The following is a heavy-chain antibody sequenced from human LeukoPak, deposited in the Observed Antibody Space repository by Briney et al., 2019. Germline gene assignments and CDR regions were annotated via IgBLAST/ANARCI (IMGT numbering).Heavy chain of an antibody. CDR2: LHAAGGT. CDR3: AREGYDSSGYPRLLDN. D-gene: IGHD3-22*01. J-gene: IGHJ4*02. Sequence: QPGGSLRLSCAASGLTVSSNYITWVRQPPGKGLEWVSVLHAAGGTYYADSVKGRFTISRHISKNTVYLQMNSLRAEDTAVYYCAREGYDSSGYPRLLDNWGQGTLVTVSS. V-gene: IGHV3-53*04. CDR1: GLTVSSNY.